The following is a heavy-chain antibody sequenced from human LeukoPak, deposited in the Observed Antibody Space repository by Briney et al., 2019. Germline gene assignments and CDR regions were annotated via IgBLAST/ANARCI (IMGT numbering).Heavy chain of an antibody. V-gene: IGHV3-23*01. CDR2: ISGSGGRT. D-gene: IGHD4-17*01. J-gene: IGHJ4*02. CDR3: ARDIRGGYGDYCFAY. CDR1: GFTFSSYD. Sequence: PGGSLRLSCAASGFTFSSYDMSWVRQAPGKGLEWVSAISGSGGRTYYADSVKGRFTISRDNSKNTLYLQMSSLRAEDTALYYCARDIRGGYGDYCFAYWGQGTLVTVSS.